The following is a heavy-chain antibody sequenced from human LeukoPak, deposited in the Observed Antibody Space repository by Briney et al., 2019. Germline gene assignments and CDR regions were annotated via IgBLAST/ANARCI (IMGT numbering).Heavy chain of an antibody. CDR2: IRNKANSYAT. Sequence: GGSLKLSCAASGFTFSGSAVHWVRQASGKGLEWVGRIRNKANSYATAYAASVNGRLTISRDDSKNTAYLHMNSLKIEDTAVYYCSRLIEAAGTSFDYWGQGTLVTVSS. V-gene: IGHV3-73*01. CDR1: GFTFSGSA. J-gene: IGHJ4*02. D-gene: IGHD6-13*01. CDR3: SRLIEAAGTSFDY.